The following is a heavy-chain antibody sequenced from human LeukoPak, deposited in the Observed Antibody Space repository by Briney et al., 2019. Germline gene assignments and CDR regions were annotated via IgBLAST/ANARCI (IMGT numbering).Heavy chain of an antibody. Sequence: GGSLRLSCVASGFTFSSYSMNWVRQAPGKGLEWVSYISSSSSTIYNADSVKGRFTISRDNAKNSLYLQMNSLRAEDTAVYYCARVQKLRYFDWLKENYGMDVWGQGTTVTVSS. CDR1: GFTFSSYS. CDR2: ISSSSSTI. CDR3: ARVQKLRYFDWLKENYGMDV. V-gene: IGHV3-48*01. J-gene: IGHJ6*02. D-gene: IGHD3-9*01.